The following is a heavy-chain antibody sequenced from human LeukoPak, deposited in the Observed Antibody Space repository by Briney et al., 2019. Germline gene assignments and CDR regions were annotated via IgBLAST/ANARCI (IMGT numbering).Heavy chain of an antibody. D-gene: IGHD5-12*01. J-gene: IGHJ4*02. CDR1: GFTFSDSW. V-gene: IGHV3-7*03. CDR2: MNQDGSEK. CDR3: AKGQIVATILSAIDY. Sequence: GGSLRLSCAASGFTFSDSWMSWVRQAPGKGLEWVANMNQDGSEKDYVDSVKGRFTISRDNSKNTLYLQMNSLRAEDTAVYYCAKGQIVATILSAIDYWGQGTLVTVSS.